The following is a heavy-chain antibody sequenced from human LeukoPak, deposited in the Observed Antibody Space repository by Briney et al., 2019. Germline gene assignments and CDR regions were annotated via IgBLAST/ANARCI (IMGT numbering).Heavy chain of an antibody. Sequence: SETLSLTCTVAGGSISSYYWSWIRQPPGKGLEWIGYIYYSRSTNYNPSLKSRVTISVDTSKNQFSLKLSSVTAADTAVYYCAREGDGYNFFDYWGQGTLVTVSS. D-gene: IGHD5-24*01. V-gene: IGHV4-59*01. CDR1: GGSISSYY. CDR3: AREGDGYNFFDY. CDR2: IYYSRST. J-gene: IGHJ4*02.